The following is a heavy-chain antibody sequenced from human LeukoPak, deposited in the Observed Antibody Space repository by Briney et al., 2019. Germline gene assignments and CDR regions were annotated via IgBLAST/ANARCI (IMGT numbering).Heavy chain of an antibody. CDR1: GGSISSYY. D-gene: IGHD3-22*01. Sequence: PSETLSLTCTVSGGSISSYYWSWIRQPPGKGLEWIGYIYYSGSTNYNPSLKSRVTISVDTSKNQFSLKLSSVTAADTAVYYCARVNYDSSGYYYDYFDYWGQGTLVTVSS. CDR2: IYYSGST. CDR3: ARVNYDSSGYYYDYFDY. V-gene: IGHV4-59*01. J-gene: IGHJ4*02.